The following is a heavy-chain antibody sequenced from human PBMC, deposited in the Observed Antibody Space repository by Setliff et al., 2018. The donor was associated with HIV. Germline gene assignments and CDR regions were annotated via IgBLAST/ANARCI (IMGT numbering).Heavy chain of an antibody. Sequence: GASVKVSCKASGYTFTSYAMQWVRQAPGQRLEWMGWINAGNGNTKYSQKFQGRVTITRDTSASTAYMEPSSLRSEDTAVYYCARDRRIQPNWPTGVGMDVWGQGTTVTVSS. CDR2: INAGNGNT. J-gene: IGHJ6*02. D-gene: IGHD5-18*01. V-gene: IGHV1-3*01. CDR1: GYTFTSYA. CDR3: ARDRRIQPNWPTGVGMDV.